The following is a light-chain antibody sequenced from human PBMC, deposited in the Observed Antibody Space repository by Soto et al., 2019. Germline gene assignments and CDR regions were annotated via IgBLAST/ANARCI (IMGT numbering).Light chain of an antibody. CDR3: QHPGT. V-gene: IGKV1-5*03. CDR2: KAS. Sequence: DIQMTQSPSTLSASVGDRVTITCRASQSISSWLAWYQQKPGKAPKLLIYKASSLESGVPSRFSGSGPGTEFTLTISSLQPDDFATYYCQHPGTFGQGTKVEIK. CDR1: QSISSW. J-gene: IGKJ1*01.